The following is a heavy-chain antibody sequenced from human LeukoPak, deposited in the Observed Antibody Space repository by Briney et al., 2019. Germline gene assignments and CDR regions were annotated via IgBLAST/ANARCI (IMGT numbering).Heavy chain of an antibody. J-gene: IGHJ4*02. CDR1: GFMLSSYW. CDR3: AKDLSSGSRRAY. V-gene: IGHV3-30*18. D-gene: IGHD6-19*01. CDR2: ISYDGSNK. Sequence: GGSLRLSCAASGFMLSSYWMSWVRQAPGKGLEWVAVISYDGSNKYYADSMKGRFTISRDNSKNTLYLQMNSLRAEDTGVYYCAKDLSSGSRRAYWGQGTLVTVSS.